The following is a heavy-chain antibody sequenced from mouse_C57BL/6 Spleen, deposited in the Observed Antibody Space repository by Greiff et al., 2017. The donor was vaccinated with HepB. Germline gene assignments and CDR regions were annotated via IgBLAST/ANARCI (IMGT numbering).Heavy chain of an antibody. J-gene: IGHJ2*01. CDR2: IDPSDSYT. D-gene: IGHD5-1*01. CDR3: ARISTSFDY. V-gene: IGHV1-50*01. CDR1: GYTFTSYW. Sequence: VQLQQPGAELVKPGASVKLSCKASGYTFTSYWMQWVKQRPGQGLEWIGEIDPSDSYTNYNQKFKGKATLTVDTSSSTAYMQLSSLTSEDSAVYYCARISTSFDYWGQGTTLTVSS.